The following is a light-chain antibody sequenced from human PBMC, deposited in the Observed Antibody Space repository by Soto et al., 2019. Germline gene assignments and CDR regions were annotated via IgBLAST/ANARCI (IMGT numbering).Light chain of an antibody. CDR2: AAS. J-gene: IGKJ4*01. CDR3: QKYTNVPA. CDR1: QGISPY. V-gene: IGKV1-27*01. Sequence: DIQMTQSPSSLSASVGDRVTITCRASQGISPYLAWYQQIPGKVPKLLISAASTLQSGVPSRFSGSGSGTDFTLTISILQPEDVATYYCQKYTNVPAFGGGTKVEIK.